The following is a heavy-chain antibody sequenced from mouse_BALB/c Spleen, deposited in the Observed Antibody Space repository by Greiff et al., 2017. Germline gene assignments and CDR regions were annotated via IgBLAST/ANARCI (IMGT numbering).Heavy chain of an antibody. CDR2: IWAGGST. CDR3: AREDYYGSSYGEVVRYFDY. Sequence: QVQLQQSGPGLVAPSQSLSITCTVSGFSLTSYGVHWVRQPPGKGLEWLGVIWAGGSTNYNSALMSRLSISKDNSKSQVFLKMNSLQTDDTAMYYCAREDYYGSSYGEVVRYFDYWGQGTTLTVSS. D-gene: IGHD1-1*01. CDR1: GFSLTSYG. J-gene: IGHJ2*01. V-gene: IGHV2-9*02.